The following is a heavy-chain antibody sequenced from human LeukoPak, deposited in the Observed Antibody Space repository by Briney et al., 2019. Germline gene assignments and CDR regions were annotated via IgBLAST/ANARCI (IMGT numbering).Heavy chain of an antibody. D-gene: IGHD3-10*01. J-gene: IGHJ4*02. CDR1: GGSISSYY. Sequence: SETLSLTCTVSGGSISSYYWSWIRQPPGKGLEWIGYIYYSGSTNYNPSLKSRVTISVDTSKNQFSLKLSSVTAADTAVYYCAIQSVRGPDYWGQGTLVTVSS. CDR3: AIQSVRGPDY. CDR2: IYYSGST. V-gene: IGHV4-59*01.